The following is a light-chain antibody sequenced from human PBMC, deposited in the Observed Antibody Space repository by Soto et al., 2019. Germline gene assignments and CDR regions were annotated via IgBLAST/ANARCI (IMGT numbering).Light chain of an antibody. CDR1: SSNIGTNY. J-gene: IGLJ2*01. Sequence: QAVVTQPPSASATPGQRVTISCSGSSSNIGTNYVYWYQHLPGTAPKLLIYRNDQRPSGVPDRFSGSMSGTAASLAIGGLRSEDEADYYCGTWDTSLSAAVFGGGTKVTVL. CDR2: RND. V-gene: IGLV1-47*01. CDR3: GTWDTSLSAAV.